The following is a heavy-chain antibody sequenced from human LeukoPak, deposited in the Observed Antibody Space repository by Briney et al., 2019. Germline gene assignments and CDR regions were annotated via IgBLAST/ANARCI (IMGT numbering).Heavy chain of an antibody. CDR1: GYTFTSYD. CDR2: MNPNSGNT. D-gene: IGHD6-19*01. J-gene: IGHJ3*02. CDR3: ARVYSSGWYGAFDI. V-gene: IGHV1-8*03. Sequence: ASVTVSCKASGYTFTSYDINWVRQATGQGLEWMGWMNPNSGNTGYAQKFQGRVTITRNTSISTAYMELSSLRSEDTAVYYCARVYSSGWYGAFDIWGQGTMVTVSS.